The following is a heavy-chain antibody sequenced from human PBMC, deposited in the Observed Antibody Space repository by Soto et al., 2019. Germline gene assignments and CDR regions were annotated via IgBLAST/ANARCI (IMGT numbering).Heavy chain of an antibody. CDR1: GGSISSYY. J-gene: IGHJ4*02. CDR3: ARGSDYGGTYFDY. D-gene: IGHD4-17*01. V-gene: IGHV4-59*01. Sequence: QVQLQESGPGLVKPSETLSLTCTVSGGSISSYYWSWIRQPPGEGLEWIGYIYYSGSTNYNPSLKRRVTISGDTSNNQCSLKLSSVTAADTAVYYGARGSDYGGTYFDYWGQGTLVTVSS. CDR2: IYYSGST.